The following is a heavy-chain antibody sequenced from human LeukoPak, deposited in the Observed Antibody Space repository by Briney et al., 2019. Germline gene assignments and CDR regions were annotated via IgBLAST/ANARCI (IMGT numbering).Heavy chain of an antibody. Sequence: TGGSLRLSCAASRFMFSSYAMSWVRQAPGKGLEWVSGISGSGGSTYYADSVKGRFTIPRDNSKNTLYLQMNSLRAEDTALYYCAKGLGPYNSGFGDFDYWGQGTLVTVSS. V-gene: IGHV3-23*01. J-gene: IGHJ4*02. CDR3: AKGLGPYNSGFGDFDY. CDR1: RFMFSSYA. D-gene: IGHD3-16*01. CDR2: ISGSGGST.